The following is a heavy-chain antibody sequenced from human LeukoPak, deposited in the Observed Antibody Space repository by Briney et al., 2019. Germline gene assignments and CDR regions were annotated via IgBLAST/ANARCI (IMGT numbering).Heavy chain of an antibody. CDR2: ISCSSGTI. J-gene: IGHJ4*02. V-gene: IGHV3-48*02. CDR3: ARPRAYDTRDFDY. Sequence: PGGSLRLSCEASGFTFSSYSMNWVRQAPGKGLEWVSSISCSSGTIYYADSVKGRFTISRDNAKNSLYLQMNSLRDEDTAVYYCARPRAYDTRDFDYWGQGTLVTVSS. D-gene: IGHD3-22*01. CDR1: GFTFSSYS.